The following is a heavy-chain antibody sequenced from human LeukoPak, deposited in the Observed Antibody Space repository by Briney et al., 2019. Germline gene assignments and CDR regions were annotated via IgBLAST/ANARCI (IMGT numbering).Heavy chain of an antibody. CDR2: INSDGSST. J-gene: IGHJ5*02. Sequence: GGSLRLSCAASGFTFSSYAMSWVRQAPGKGLVWVSRINSDGSSTNYADSVKGRFTISRDNAKNTLYLQMNSLRAEDTAVYYCARGGYSSSWTWGQGTLVTVSS. D-gene: IGHD6-13*01. CDR1: GFTFSSYA. CDR3: ARGGYSSSWT. V-gene: IGHV3-74*01.